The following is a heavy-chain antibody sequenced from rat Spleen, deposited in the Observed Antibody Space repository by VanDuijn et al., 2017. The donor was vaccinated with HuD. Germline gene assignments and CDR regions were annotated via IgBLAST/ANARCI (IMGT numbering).Heavy chain of an antibody. Sequence: QVQLKESGPGVVQPSQTLSLTCTVSGFSLPSYHVSWVRQPPGKSLVWMGTIWAGGGTNYNSAVKSRLSIRRDTSKSQIFLKMNSLQPEDTGTYYCARHLREASGVMDVWGQGVMVTVSS. D-gene: IGHD1-12*02. CDR2: IWAGGGT. CDR3: ARHLREASGVMDV. J-gene: IGHJ2*01. CDR1: GFSLPSYH. V-gene: IGHV2-72*01.